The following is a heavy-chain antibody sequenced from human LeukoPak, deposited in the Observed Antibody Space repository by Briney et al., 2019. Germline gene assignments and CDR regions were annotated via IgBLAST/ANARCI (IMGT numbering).Heavy chain of an antibody. Sequence: ASVKVSCKASDYTFTSYGISWVRQAPGQGLEWMGWISAYNGNTNYAQKLQGRVTMTTDTSTSTAYMELRSLRSDDTAVYYCARDQDSSGWYEAYYFDYWGQGTLVTVSS. V-gene: IGHV1-18*01. CDR1: DYTFTSYG. D-gene: IGHD6-19*01. CDR3: ARDQDSSGWYEAYYFDY. CDR2: ISAYNGNT. J-gene: IGHJ4*02.